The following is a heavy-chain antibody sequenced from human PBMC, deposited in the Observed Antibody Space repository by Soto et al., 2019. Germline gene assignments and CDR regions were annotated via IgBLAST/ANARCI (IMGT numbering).Heavy chain of an antibody. Sequence: GGSLRLSCAASGFTFASYAMSWVRQAPGKGLEWVSGISGSGGNTYNADSVKGRFTISRDNAKKSLFLQMNNLRPEDTALYYCVISTGKFYADFDYWGQGTQVTVS. CDR1: GFTFASYA. D-gene: IGHD7-27*01. CDR2: ISGSGGNT. CDR3: VISTGKFYADFDY. J-gene: IGHJ4*02. V-gene: IGHV3-23*01.